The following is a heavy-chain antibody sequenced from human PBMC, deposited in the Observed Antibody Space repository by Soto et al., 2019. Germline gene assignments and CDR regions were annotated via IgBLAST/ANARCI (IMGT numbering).Heavy chain of an antibody. V-gene: IGHV4-39*01. CDR2: IYYSGST. D-gene: IGHD4-17*01. Sequence: PSETMSVTCTVSDGYISSSSYYWGRIRQPPGKGLEWIGSIYYSGSTYYNPSLKSRVTISVDTSKNQFSLKLSSVTAADTAVYYCARTETMTTVTTVGRRSAFDIWGQGTMVTVSS. J-gene: IGHJ3*02. CDR3: ARTETMTTVTTVGRRSAFDI. CDR1: DGYISSSSYY.